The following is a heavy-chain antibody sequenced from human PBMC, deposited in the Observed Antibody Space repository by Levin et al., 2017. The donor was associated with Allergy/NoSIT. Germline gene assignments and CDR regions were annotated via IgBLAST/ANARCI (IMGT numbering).Heavy chain of an antibody. D-gene: IGHD3-3*02. J-gene: IGHJ4*02. V-gene: IGHV2-5*02. CDR2: IYWDDDK. CDR3: AHRDGSHFWSDYYASYFLTY. Sequence: SGPTLVKPPQTLTLTCTFSGFSLTTDGVGVGWIRQPPGGALEWLAFIYWDDDKRYSPSLKNRLTITKDTSKNQVVLTMTNMDPVDTATYYCAHRDGSHFWSDYYASYFLTYWGPGILVTVSS. CDR1: GFSLTTDGVG.